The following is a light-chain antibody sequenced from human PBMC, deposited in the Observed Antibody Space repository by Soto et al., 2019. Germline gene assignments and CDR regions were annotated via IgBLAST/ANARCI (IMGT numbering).Light chain of an antibody. CDR2: TDN. V-gene: IGLV1-47*02. Sequence: QSVLTQPPSASGTPGQRVTISCSGATSNIGSNYVYWYQHLPGTAPKLLIYTDNERPTGVPDRFSGSKSGTSASLAISGLRSEDEADYYCAVWDNSMTAWVFGGGTKVTAL. CDR3: AVWDNSMTAWV. CDR1: TSNIGSNY. J-gene: IGLJ3*02.